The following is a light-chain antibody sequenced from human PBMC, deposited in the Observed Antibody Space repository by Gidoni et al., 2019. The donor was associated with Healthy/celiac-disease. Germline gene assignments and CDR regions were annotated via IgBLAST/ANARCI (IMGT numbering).Light chain of an antibody. V-gene: IGKV3-20*01. Sequence: VLTQSPGTLSLSPGERATLSCRASQSVSSSYLAWYQQKPGQAPRLLIYGASSRAPGLPDRFSGSGSGTDFTLTISRLEPEDFAVYYCQQYGSSPPYTFGQXTKLEIK. CDR3: QQYGSSPPYT. J-gene: IGKJ2*01. CDR1: QSVSSSY. CDR2: GAS.